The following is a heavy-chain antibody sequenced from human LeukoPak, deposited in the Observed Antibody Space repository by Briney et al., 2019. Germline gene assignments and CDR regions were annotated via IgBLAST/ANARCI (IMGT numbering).Heavy chain of an antibody. CDR1: GGSISSGDYY. Sequence: SETLSLTCTVSGGSISSGDYYWSWIRQPPGKGPEWIGYIYYSGSTYYNPSLKSRVTISVDTSKNQFSLKLSSVTAADTAVYYCARDSVATLNYFDYWGQGTLVTVSS. CDR3: ARDSVATLNYFDY. J-gene: IGHJ4*02. CDR2: IYYSGST. V-gene: IGHV4-30-4*01. D-gene: IGHD5-12*01.